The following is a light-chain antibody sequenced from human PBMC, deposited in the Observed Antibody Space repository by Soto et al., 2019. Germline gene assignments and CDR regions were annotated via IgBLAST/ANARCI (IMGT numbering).Light chain of an antibody. CDR2: EVF. CDR3: CSYTTTSTFV. J-gene: IGLJ3*02. CDR1: SSDVGGYNY. V-gene: IGLV2-14*03. Sequence: QSALTQPASVSGSPGQSITISCTGTSSDVGGYNYVSWYQQHPGKVPKLMIYEVFRRPSGISDRFSGSKSGSTASLTISGRQAEDEADYYCCSYTTTSTFVFGGGTKVTVL.